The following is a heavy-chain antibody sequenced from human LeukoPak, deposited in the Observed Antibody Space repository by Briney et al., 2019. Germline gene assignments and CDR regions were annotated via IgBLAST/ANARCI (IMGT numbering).Heavy chain of an antibody. Sequence: GGSLRLSCGASGFKFDDYGMSWVRQAPGKGLEWVSGINWNGASTGYADSVKGRFTISRDNAKNSLYLQMNSLRAEDTAVYYCAELGITMIGGVWGKGTTVTISS. D-gene: IGHD3-10*02. CDR1: GFKFDDYG. CDR2: INWNGAST. CDR3: AELGITMIGGV. J-gene: IGHJ6*04. V-gene: IGHV3-20*04.